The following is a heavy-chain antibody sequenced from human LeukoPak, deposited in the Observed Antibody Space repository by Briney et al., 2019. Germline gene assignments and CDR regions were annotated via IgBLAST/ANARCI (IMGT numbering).Heavy chain of an antibody. Sequence: SETLSLTCAVYGGSFSGYYWSWLRQPPGKGLEWVGEINHSGSTNYNPSLKSRVTISVDTSKNQFSLKLSSVTAADTAVYYCARADSGYDQYYFDYWGQGNLVTVSS. CDR3: ARADSGYDQYYFDY. D-gene: IGHD5-12*01. V-gene: IGHV4-34*01. J-gene: IGHJ4*02. CDR1: GGSFSGYY. CDR2: INHSGST.